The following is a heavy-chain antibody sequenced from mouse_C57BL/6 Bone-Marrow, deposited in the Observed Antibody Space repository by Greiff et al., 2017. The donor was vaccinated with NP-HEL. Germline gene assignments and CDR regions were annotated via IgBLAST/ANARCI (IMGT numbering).Heavy chain of an antibody. CDR3: PYGAWFAY. CDR1: GFNIKDDY. V-gene: IGHV14-4*01. Sequence: VQLKESGAELVRPGASVKLSCTASGFNIKDDYMHWVKQRPEQGLEWIGWIDPENGDTEYASKFQGKATITADTSSNTAYLQLSSLTSEDTAVYYWPYGAWFAYWGQGTLVTVSA. D-gene: IGHD1-1*01. CDR2: IDPENGDT. J-gene: IGHJ3*01.